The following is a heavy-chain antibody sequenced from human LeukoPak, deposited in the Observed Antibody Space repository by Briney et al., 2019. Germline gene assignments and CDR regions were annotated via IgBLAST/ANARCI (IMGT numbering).Heavy chain of an antibody. CDR3: ARALLGYYDSRGRYYYMDV. D-gene: IGHD3-22*01. J-gene: IGHJ6*03. V-gene: IGHV3-21*01. Sequence: PGGSLRLSCAASGFTFSSYSMNWVRQAPGKGLEWVSSISSSSSYIYYIDSVRGRFTISRDNAKNSLYLQMHSLRAEDTAVYYCARALLGYYDSRGRYYYMDVWGRGTTVTVSS. CDR1: GFTFSSYS. CDR2: ISSSSSYI.